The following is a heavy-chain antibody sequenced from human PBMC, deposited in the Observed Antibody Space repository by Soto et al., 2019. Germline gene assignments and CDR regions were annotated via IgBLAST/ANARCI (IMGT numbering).Heavy chain of an antibody. CDR2: VPQKGRNT. D-gene: IGHD6-19*01. CDR3: AKGGRQWLVTSDFNY. CDR1: GFTFSDNA. V-gene: IGHV3-30*18. Sequence: VQLVEPGGGLVQPGRPWGPSLEAPGFTFSDNAIHWVGRLPGKGWEWLAVVPQKGRNTHYADSVKGRFTISRDSSKNTVSLEMTSLRAEDTAVYYCAKGGRQWLVTSDFNYWGQGALVTVSS. J-gene: IGHJ4*02.